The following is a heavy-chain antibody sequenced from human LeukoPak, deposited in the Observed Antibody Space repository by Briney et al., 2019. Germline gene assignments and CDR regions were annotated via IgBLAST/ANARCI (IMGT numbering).Heavy chain of an antibody. D-gene: IGHD3-3*01. J-gene: IGHJ4*02. Sequence: GGSLRLSCAASGFTFSSYAMSWVRQAPGKGLEWVSAISGSGGSTYYADSVKGRFTISRDKSKNTLYLQMNSLRAEDTTVYYCAKASRYYDFWSGVFDYWGQGTLVTVSS. V-gene: IGHV3-23*01. CDR1: GFTFSSYA. CDR3: AKASRYYDFWSGVFDY. CDR2: ISGSGGST.